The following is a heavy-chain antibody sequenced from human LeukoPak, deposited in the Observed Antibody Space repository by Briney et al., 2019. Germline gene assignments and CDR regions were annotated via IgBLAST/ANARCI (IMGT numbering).Heavy chain of an antibody. J-gene: IGHJ4*02. V-gene: IGHV1-69*05. Sequence: SVKVSCKASGGTFSSYAISWVRQAPGQGLEWMGGIIPIFGTANYAQKFQGRVTITTDESTSTAYMERRVLRSADTAVYYCARASMRIAVAGGGFDYWGQGTLVTVSS. CDR2: IIPIFGTA. CDR3: ARASMRIAVAGGGFDY. D-gene: IGHD6-19*01. CDR1: GGTFSSYA.